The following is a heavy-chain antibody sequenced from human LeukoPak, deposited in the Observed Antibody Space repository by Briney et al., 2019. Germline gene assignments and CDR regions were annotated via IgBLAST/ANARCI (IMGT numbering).Heavy chain of an antibody. V-gene: IGHV1-18*01. J-gene: IGHJ6*02. CDR1: GYTFTSYG. CDR3: ARDDYYGSGSYYNPYYYYYYGMDV. CDR2: ISAYNGNT. D-gene: IGHD3-10*01. Sequence: APVKVSCKASGYTFTSYGISWVRQAPGQGLEWMGWISAYNGNTNYAQKLQGRVTMTTDTSTSTAYMELRSLRSDDTAVYYCARDDYYGSGSYYNPYYYYYYGMDVWGQGTTVTVSS.